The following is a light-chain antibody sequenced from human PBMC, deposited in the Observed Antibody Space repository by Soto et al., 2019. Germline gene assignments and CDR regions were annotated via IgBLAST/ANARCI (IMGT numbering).Light chain of an antibody. CDR3: QQYNNWPRT. CDR1: QSVSSN. CDR2: SAS. Sequence: EIVMTQSPGTLSVSPGERATLSCRASQSVSSNLAWYQQKPGQAPRLLIYSASTRATGIPARFSCSGSGTEFTLTISSLQSEDFAVYYCQQYNNWPRTFGQGTKVEIK. V-gene: IGKV3-15*01. J-gene: IGKJ1*01.